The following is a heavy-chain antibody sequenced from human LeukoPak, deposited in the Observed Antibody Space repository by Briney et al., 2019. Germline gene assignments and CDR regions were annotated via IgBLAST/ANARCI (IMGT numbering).Heavy chain of an antibody. V-gene: IGHV3-23*01. D-gene: IGHD2-2*01. CDR1: KFTFSQSA. CDR3: AQGASPDY. CDR2: ISGSGYST. Sequence: GGSLRLSCAASKFTFSQSAMSWVRQAPGKGLEWVSSISGSGYSTNYADSVKGRLTISRDNSNNTLSLQMNSLRVEDTAKYYCAQGASPDYWGQGTLVTVSS. J-gene: IGHJ4*02.